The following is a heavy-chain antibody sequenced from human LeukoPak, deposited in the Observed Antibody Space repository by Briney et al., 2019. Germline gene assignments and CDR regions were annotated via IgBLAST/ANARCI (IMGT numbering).Heavy chain of an antibody. D-gene: IGHD1-26*01. J-gene: IGHJ4*02. CDR1: GFTFSSYA. CDR2: ISYDGSNK. Sequence: GGSLRLSCAASGFTFSSYAMHWVRQAPGKGLEWVAVISYDGSNKYYADSVKGRFTISRDNSKNTLYLQMNSLRAEDTAVYYCARDGRIVGATPLHYWGQGTLVTVSS. CDR3: ARDGRIVGATPLHY. V-gene: IGHV3-30*04.